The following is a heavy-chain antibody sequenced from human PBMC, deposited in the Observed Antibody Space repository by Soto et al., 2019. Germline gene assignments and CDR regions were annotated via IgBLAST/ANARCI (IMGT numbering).Heavy chain of an antibody. CDR3: ARHIVVVVDAPARDWFDP. D-gene: IGHD2-15*01. Sequence: QVQLQESGPGLVKPSQTLSLTCTVSGGSISSGDYYWSWIRQPPGKGLEWIGYIYYSGRTYYNPTLKSRVTISVDTSKNQLSLKLSSVTAADTAVYDCARHIVVVVDAPARDWFDPWGQGTPVTVSS. V-gene: IGHV4-30-4*01. J-gene: IGHJ5*02. CDR1: GGSISSGDYY. CDR2: IYYSGRT.